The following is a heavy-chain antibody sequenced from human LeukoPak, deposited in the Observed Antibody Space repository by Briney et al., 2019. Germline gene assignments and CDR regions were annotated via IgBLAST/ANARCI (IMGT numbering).Heavy chain of an antibody. CDR1: GGSISSSS. V-gene: IGHV4-59*01. CDR3: ARGLPYASPQAGN. Sequence: SETLSLTCTVSGGSISSSSWSWIRQPPGKGLEWIGYISYSGNTNYNPSLKSRVTISLDTSNKQFPLKLSSVTAADTAVYYCARGLPYASPQAGNWGQGTLVTVSS. D-gene: IGHD2-2*01. CDR2: ISYSGNT. J-gene: IGHJ4*02.